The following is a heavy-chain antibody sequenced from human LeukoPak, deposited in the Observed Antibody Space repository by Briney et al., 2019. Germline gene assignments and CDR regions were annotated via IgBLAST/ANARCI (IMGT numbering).Heavy chain of an antibody. D-gene: IGHD3-3*01. CDR3: ARRSAFWKSLDF. CDR1: GGSISSYY. J-gene: IGHJ4*02. Sequence: SETLSLTCTVSGGSISSYYWGWTRQSPGKGLEWIASVYYTGTTYYTPSLTTRATISVDTSKNQFSLKLSSVTAADTAVYYCARRSAFWKSLDFWGQGTLVTVSS. CDR2: VYYTGTT. V-gene: IGHV4-39*01.